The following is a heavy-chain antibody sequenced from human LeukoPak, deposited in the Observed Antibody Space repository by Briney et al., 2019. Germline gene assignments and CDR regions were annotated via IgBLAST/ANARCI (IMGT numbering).Heavy chain of an antibody. CDR1: GFTFSSYG. CDR3: AKDLGGNPFR. Sequence: PAGSLRLSCAASGFTFSSYGMHWVRQAPGKGLEWVAVISYDGSNKYYADSVKGRFTISRDNSKKTLYLQMNSLRAEDTAVYYCAKDLGGNPFRWGQGTLVTVSS. J-gene: IGHJ4*02. D-gene: IGHD4-23*01. V-gene: IGHV3-30*18. CDR2: ISYDGSNK.